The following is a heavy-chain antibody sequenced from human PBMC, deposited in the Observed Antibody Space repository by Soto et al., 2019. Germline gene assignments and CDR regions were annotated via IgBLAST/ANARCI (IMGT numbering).Heavy chain of an antibody. Sequence: QVQLQESGPGLVKPSQTLSLTCTVSGGSISSGGYYWSWIRQHPGKGLEWIGYIYYSGSTYYNPSLKSRVTIPVDTSKNQLSLKLSAVTAADTAVYYCASDLGRDYYYYGMDVWGQGTTVTVSS. CDR1: GGSISSGGYY. CDR2: IYYSGST. J-gene: IGHJ6*02. CDR3: ASDLGRDYYYYGMDV. V-gene: IGHV4-31*03.